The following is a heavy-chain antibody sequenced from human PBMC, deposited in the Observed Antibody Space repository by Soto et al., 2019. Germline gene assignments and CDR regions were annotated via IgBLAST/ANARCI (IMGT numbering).Heavy chain of an antibody. Sequence: ASVKVSCKASGYTFTGYYMHWVRQAPGQGLEWMGWINPNSGGTNYAQKFQGRVTMTRDTSISTAYMELSRLRFDDTAVYYCARVPHGYTPFDYWGQGTLVTVSS. CDR2: INPNSGGT. CDR1: GYTFTGYY. D-gene: IGHD5-12*01. V-gene: IGHV1-2*02. CDR3: ARVPHGYTPFDY. J-gene: IGHJ4*02.